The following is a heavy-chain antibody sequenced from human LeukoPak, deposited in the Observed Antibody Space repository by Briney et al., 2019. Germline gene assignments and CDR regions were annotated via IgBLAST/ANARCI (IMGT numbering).Heavy chain of an antibody. CDR1: GGSVSSYS. CDR2: IYYSGST. D-gene: IGHD1-26*01. CDR3: ARGLLVGNTGYYFDY. Sequence: PSETLSLTCTVSGGSVSSYSWNWIRQPAGKGLEWIGYIYYSGSTNYHPSLKSRVTLSVDTSKNQFSLKLSSVTAADTAVYYCARGLLVGNTGYYFDYWGQGALVTVSS. V-gene: IGHV4-59*02. J-gene: IGHJ4*02.